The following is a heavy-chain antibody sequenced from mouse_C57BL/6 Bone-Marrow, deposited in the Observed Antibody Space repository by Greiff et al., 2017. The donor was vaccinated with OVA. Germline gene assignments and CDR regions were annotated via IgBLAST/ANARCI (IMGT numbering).Heavy chain of an antibody. CDR1: GFTFSSYA. J-gene: IGHJ2*01. CDR2: ISDGGSYT. D-gene: IGHD1-1*01. V-gene: IGHV5-4*01. Sequence: EVKLVESGGGLVKPGGSLKLSCAASGFTFSSYAMSWVRQTPEKRLEWVATISDGGSYTYYPDNVKGRFTITRDNAKNNLYLQMSHLKSENTAMYYCARDRGGITVVDGLYYFDYWGQGTALTVSS. CDR3: ARDRGGITVVDGLYYFDY.